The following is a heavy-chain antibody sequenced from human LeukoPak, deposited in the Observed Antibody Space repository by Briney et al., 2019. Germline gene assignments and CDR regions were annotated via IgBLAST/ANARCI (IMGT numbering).Heavy chain of an antibody. Sequence: SETLSLTCTVSNYSFSRGYCWGWIRQPPGKGLEWIATIYHSGSTYYNPSLKSRATISIDTSKNQFSLTLTSVTAADTAAYYCARPDSHGGDPLGYWGQGTLVTVSS. CDR2: IYHSGST. D-gene: IGHD4-17*01. CDR1: NYSFSRGYC. CDR3: ARPDSHGGDPLGY. V-gene: IGHV4-38-2*02. J-gene: IGHJ4*02.